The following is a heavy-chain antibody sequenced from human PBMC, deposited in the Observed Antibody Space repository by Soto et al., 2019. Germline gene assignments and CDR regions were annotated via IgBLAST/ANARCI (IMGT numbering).Heavy chain of an antibody. CDR3: ARDQYDYVWGSCRYMGWGYFDY. CDR1: GFTFSSYA. V-gene: IGHV3-30-3*01. Sequence: QVQLVESGGGVVQPGRSLRLSCAASGFTFSSYAMHWVRQAPGKGLEWVAVISYDGSNKYYADSVKGRFTISRDNSKNTMDQNMNSLRAEDTAVYYGARDQYDYVWGSCRYMGWGYFDYWGQGTLVTVSS. J-gene: IGHJ4*02. D-gene: IGHD3-16*02. CDR2: ISYDGSNK.